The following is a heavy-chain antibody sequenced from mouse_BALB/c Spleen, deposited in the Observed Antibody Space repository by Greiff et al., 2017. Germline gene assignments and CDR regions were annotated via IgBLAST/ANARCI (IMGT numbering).Heavy chain of an antibody. V-gene: IGHV14-3*02. CDR2: IDPANGNT. J-gene: IGHJ2*01. Sequence: EVKLQESGAELVKPGASVKLSCTASGFNIKDTYMHWVKQRPEQGLEWIGRIDPANGNTKYDPKFQGKATITADTSSNTAYLQLSSLTSEDTAVYYCARSHYYGSSFFDYWGQGTTLTVSS. D-gene: IGHD1-1*01. CDR3: ARSHYYGSSFFDY. CDR1: GFNIKDTY.